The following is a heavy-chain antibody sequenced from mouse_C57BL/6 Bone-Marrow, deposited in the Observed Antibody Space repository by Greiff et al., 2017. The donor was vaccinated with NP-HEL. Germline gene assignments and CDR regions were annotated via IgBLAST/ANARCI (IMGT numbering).Heavy chain of an antibody. CDR3: AMGYDYDGFAY. D-gene: IGHD2-4*01. V-gene: IGHV3-8*01. CDR2: ISYSGST. Sequence: EVMLVESGPGLAKPSQTLSLPCSVTGYSITSDYWNWLRKFPGNKLEYMGYISYSGSTYYNPSLKSRISITRDTSKNQYYLQLNSVTTEDTATYYCAMGYDYDGFAYWGQGTLVTVSA. CDR1: GYSITSDY. J-gene: IGHJ3*01.